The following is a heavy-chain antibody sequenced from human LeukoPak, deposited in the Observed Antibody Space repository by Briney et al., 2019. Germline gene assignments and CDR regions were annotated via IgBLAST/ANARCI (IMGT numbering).Heavy chain of an antibody. Sequence: GGSLRLSCTASGFTFGDYAMSWVRQAPGKGLEWVGFIRSKAYGGTTEYAASVKGRFTISRDDSKSIAYLQMNSLKTEDTAVYYCTRDLGATGYWGQGTLVTVSS. V-gene: IGHV3-49*04. D-gene: IGHD1-26*01. CDR1: GFTFGDYA. CDR2: IRSKAYGGTT. CDR3: TRDLGATGY. J-gene: IGHJ4*02.